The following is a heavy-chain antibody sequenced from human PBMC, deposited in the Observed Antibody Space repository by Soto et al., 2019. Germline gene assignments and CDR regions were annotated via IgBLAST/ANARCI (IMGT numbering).Heavy chain of an antibody. D-gene: IGHD2-8*01. CDR1: GGSISSDGYS. Sequence: KPSETLSLTCAVSGGSISSDGYSWSWIRQPPGKGLEWIGYIYHSGSTYYNPSLKSRVTISVDRSKNQFSLKLSSVTAADTAVYYCARVGGDCTNGVCLSEWFDYWGQGTLVTVSS. CDR3: ARVGGDCTNGVCLSEWFDY. V-gene: IGHV4-30-2*01. J-gene: IGHJ4*02. CDR2: IYHSGST.